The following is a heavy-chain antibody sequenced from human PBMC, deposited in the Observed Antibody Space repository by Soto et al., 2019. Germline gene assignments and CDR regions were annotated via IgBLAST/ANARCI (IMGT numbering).Heavy chain of an antibody. J-gene: IGHJ5*02. CDR1: GGSISSGGYS. Sequence: SETLSLTCAVSGGSISSGGYSWSWIRQPPGKGLEWIGYIYHSGSTNHNPSLKSRVTISVDKSKNQFSLKLSSVTAADTAVYYCARAHCSGGSCYSVQHWFDPWGQGTLVTVSS. D-gene: IGHD2-15*01. CDR2: IYHSGST. V-gene: IGHV4-30-2*01. CDR3: ARAHCSGGSCYSVQHWFDP.